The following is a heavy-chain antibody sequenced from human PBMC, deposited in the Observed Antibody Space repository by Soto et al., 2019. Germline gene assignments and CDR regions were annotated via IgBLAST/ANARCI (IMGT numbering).Heavy chain of an antibody. V-gene: IGHV3-11*05. CDR3: AREWELPPLFLRGFDP. D-gene: IGHD1-26*01. CDR1: GFTFSDYY. J-gene: IGHJ5*02. Sequence: KSGGSLRLSCAASGFTFSDYYMSWVRQAPGKGLEWVSYISSSRGHTNYADSVKGRFTISRDNAKNSLYLQMNSLRAGDTALYYCAREWELPPLFLRGFDPWGQGTLVTVSS. CDR2: ISSSRGHT.